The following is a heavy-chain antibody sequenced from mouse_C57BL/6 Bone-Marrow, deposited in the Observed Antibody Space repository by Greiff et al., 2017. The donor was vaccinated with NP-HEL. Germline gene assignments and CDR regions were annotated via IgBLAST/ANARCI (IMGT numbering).Heavy chain of an antibody. CDR3: ARYTYGSSYAWFAY. CDR1: GYTFTSYW. V-gene: IGHV1-50*01. CDR2: IDPSDSYT. J-gene: IGHJ3*01. D-gene: IGHD1-1*01. Sequence: QVQLQQPGAELVKPGASVKLSCKASGYTFTSYWMQWVKQRPGQGLEWIGEIDPSDSYTNYNQKFKGKATLTVDTSSSTAYMQLSSLTTEDSAVYYGARYTYGSSYAWFAYWGQGTLVTVSA.